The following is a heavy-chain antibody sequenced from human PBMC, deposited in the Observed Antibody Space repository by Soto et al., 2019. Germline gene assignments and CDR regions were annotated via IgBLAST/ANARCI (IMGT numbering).Heavy chain of an antibody. J-gene: IGHJ4*02. CDR2: IYHSGST. CDR1: GGSISSSNW. Sequence: PSETLSLTCAVSGGSISSSNWWSWVRQPPGKGLEWIGEIYHSGSTNYNPSLKSRVTISVDKSKNQFSLKLSSVTAADTAVYYCAREEYYYDSSGYYFFDYWGQGTLVTVSS. D-gene: IGHD3-22*01. V-gene: IGHV4-4*02. CDR3: AREEYYYDSSGYYFFDY.